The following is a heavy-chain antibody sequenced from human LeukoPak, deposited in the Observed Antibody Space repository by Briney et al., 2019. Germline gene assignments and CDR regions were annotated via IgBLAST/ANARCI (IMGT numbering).Heavy chain of an antibody. J-gene: IGHJ4*02. Sequence: GGSLRLSCAASGFTFRIYGMHWVRQAPGKGLEWMAFIRYDESNTYCADSVKGRFTISRDNSKNTLYLQMNSLRAEDTAVYYCVKLSTYLRPGAYWGQGTLVTVSS. CDR1: GFTFRIYG. D-gene: IGHD2-2*01. CDR2: IRYDESNT. CDR3: VKLSTYLRPGAY. V-gene: IGHV3-30*02.